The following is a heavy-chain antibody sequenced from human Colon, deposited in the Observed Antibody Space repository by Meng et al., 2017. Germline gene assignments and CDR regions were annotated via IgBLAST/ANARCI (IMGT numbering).Heavy chain of an antibody. V-gene: IGHV3-7*01. CDR1: GFSFGTHW. CDR3: ARTIMGGRKFDY. D-gene: IGHD1-26*01. Sequence: GESLKISCAASGFSFGTHWMSWVRQAPGKGLEWVSNMRPDGSEIYYMDSVRGRFAISRDNAKNSLYLQMNSLRAEDTAVYYCARTIMGGRKFDYWGLGTLVPSPQ. J-gene: IGHJ4*02. CDR2: MRPDGSEI.